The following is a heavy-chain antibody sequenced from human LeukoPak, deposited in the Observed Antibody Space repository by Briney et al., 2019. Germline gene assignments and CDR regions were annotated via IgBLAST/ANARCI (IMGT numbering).Heavy chain of an antibody. CDR1: GFTFSSYG. D-gene: IGHD6-13*01. CDR2: ISYDGSNK. J-gene: IGHJ4*02. V-gene: IGHV3-30*18. Sequence: GGSLRLSCAASGFTFSSYGMHWVRLAPGKGLEWVAVISYDGSNKYYADSVKGRFTISRDNSKNTLYLQMNSLRAEDTAVYYCAKDSALGVAAAGPFPDYWGQGTLVTVSS. CDR3: AKDSALGVAAAGPFPDY.